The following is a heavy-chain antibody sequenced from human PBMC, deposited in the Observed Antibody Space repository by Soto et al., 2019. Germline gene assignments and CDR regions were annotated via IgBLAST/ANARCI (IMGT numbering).Heavy chain of an antibody. V-gene: IGHV4-61*01. CDR1: GASVSSGNYY. D-gene: IGHD1-26*01. CDR3: ARGSGSYYAC. J-gene: IGHJ4*02. CDR2: ISYSGST. Sequence: QVQLQESGPGLVKPSETLSLTCTVSGASVSSGNYYWSWIRQPPGKGLECIGYISYSGSTNYNPSLNSRVTISIDTSKNQFSLKLSSVTAADTAVYYCARGSGSYYACWGQGTLVTVSS.